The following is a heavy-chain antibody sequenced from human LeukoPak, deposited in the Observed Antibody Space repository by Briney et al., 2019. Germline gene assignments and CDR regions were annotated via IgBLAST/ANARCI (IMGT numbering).Heavy chain of an antibody. CDR2: IKQDGSEK. D-gene: IGHD7-27*01. V-gene: IGHV3-7*01. CDR1: GFTFSSYW. J-gene: IGHJ3*02. CDR3: ARAPRIWGSAPDAFDI. Sequence: GGSLRLSCAASGFTFSSYWMSWVRQAPGKGLEWVANIKQDGSEKYYVDSVKGRFTISRDSAKNSLYLQMNSLRAEDTAVYYCARAPRIWGSAPDAFDIWGQGTMVTVSS.